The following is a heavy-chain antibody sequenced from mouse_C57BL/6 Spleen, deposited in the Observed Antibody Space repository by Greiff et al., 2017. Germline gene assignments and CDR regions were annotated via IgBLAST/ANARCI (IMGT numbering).Heavy chain of an antibody. CDR3: ARGELRQGAWFAY. J-gene: IGHJ3*01. Sequence: EVQLQQSGPELVKPGASVKISCKASGYTFTDYYMNWVKQSHGKSLEWIGDIHPNNGGTSYNQKFKGKATLTVDKSSSTAYMELRSLTSEDSAVYYCARGELRQGAWFAYWGQGTLVTVSA. CDR1: GYTFTDYY. CDR2: IHPNNGGT. D-gene: IGHD2-4*01. V-gene: IGHV1-26*01.